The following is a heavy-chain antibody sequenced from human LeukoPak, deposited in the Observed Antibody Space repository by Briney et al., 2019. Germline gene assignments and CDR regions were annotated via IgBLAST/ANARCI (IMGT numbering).Heavy chain of an antibody. CDR3: AREYYDMLTGQNHDAFDI. CDR2: IYYSGST. CDR1: GGSISSSSYY. Sequence: SETLSLTCTVSGGSISSSSYYWGWIRQPPGKGLEWNGSIYYSGSTYYNPSLKSRVTISVDTSKNQFSLKLSSVTAADTAVYYCAREYYDMLTGQNHDAFDIWGQGTMVTVSS. V-gene: IGHV4-39*07. D-gene: IGHD3-9*01. J-gene: IGHJ3*02.